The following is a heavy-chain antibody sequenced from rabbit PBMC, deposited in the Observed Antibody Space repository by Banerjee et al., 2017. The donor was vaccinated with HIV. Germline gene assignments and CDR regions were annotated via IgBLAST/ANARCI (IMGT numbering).Heavy chain of an antibody. V-gene: IGHV1S7*01. D-gene: IGHD6-1*01. CDR2: IYAGKGSS. J-gene: IGHJ4*01. CDR3: ARSYYTDTYAAYEYAYFNL. Sequence: QLKETGGGLVQPGGSLTLSCKASGFDFSSYYMNWVRQAPGKGLEWIGRIYAGKGSSDYANWVNGRFTISSDSAQNTVDLQMNSLTAADTATYFCARSYYTDTYAAYEYAYFNLWGPGTLVTVS. CDR1: GFDFSSYY.